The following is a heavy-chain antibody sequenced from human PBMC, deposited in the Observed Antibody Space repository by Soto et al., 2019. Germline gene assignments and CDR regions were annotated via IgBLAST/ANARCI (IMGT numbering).Heavy chain of an antibody. Sequence: SETLSLTCTVSGDSVTRGTYYWSWIRQPPGKGLEWIGYVQDSGSTNYNPSLNSRVTISIDTSKNQFSLNLNSLTAADTAVYYCAKSVGSPGGVWGQGTLVTAPQ. D-gene: IGHD3-10*01. V-gene: IGHV4-61*01. J-gene: IGHJ4*02. CDR2: VQDSGST. CDR1: GDSVTRGTYY. CDR3: AKSVGSPGGV.